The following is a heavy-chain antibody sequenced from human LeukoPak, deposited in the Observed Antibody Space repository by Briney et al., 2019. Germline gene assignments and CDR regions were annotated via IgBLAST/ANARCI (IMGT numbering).Heavy chain of an antibody. V-gene: IGHV4-59*01. D-gene: IGHD4/OR15-4a*01. CDR3: AREDPQTRVPEGMDV. CDR1: GVSISYYY. Sequence: PSETLSLTCTVSGVSISYYYWSWIRQSPGKGLEWIGYVYYSGTTNYNPSLKSRVTISVDTSKNQFSLQLRSVTAADTAVYYCAREDPQTRVPEGMDVWGQGTTVTVSS. J-gene: IGHJ6*02. CDR2: VYYSGTT.